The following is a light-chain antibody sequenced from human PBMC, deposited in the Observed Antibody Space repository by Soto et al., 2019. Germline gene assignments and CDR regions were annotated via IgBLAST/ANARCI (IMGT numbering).Light chain of an antibody. Sequence: QSALTQPPSASGSPGQSVTISCTGTSSDVGGYNYVYWYQQHPGKAPKLMIYEVTERPSGVPDRFSGSKSGNTASLTVSGLQAEDEADYYCSSYADSNSYVYGTGTKVTVL. V-gene: IGLV2-8*01. CDR1: SSDVGGYNY. J-gene: IGLJ1*01. CDR3: SSYADSNSYV. CDR2: EVT.